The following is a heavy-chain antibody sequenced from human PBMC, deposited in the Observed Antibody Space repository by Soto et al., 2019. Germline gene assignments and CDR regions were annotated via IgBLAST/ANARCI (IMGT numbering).Heavy chain of an antibody. CDR3: ASEVGATEEWVGHEYFQH. CDR1: GGTFSSYA. D-gene: IGHD1-26*01. V-gene: IGHV1-69*13. J-gene: IGHJ1*01. Sequence: ASVKVSCKASGGTFSSYAISWVRQAPGQGLEWMGGIIPIFGTANYAQKFQGRVTITADESTSTAYMELSSLRSEDTAVYYCASEVGATEEWVGHEYFQHWGQGTLVTVSS. CDR2: IIPIFGTA.